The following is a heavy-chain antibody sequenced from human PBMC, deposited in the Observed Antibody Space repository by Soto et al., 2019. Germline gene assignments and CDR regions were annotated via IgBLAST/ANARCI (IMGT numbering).Heavy chain of an antibody. Sequence: QVPLVQSGPEVKEPGASVKVSCKASGYTFTSYGITWVRQGPGQGLEWVGWISGYNGDTNYAQKVQGRISVTTDTSTSTAYLEVRSLRSDDTAVYYCAREVGAWFDFWGQGTLVTVSS. V-gene: IGHV1-18*01. D-gene: IGHD1-26*01. CDR1: GYTFTSYG. CDR3: AREVGAWFDF. CDR2: ISGYNGDT. J-gene: IGHJ4*02.